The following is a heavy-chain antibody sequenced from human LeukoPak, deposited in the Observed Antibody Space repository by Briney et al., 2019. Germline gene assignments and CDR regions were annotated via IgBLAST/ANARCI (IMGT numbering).Heavy chain of an antibody. CDR3: AREMTTVTTAFDY. CDR1: GFTFSSYG. CDR2: IWYDGSNK. D-gene: IGHD4-17*01. V-gene: IGHV3-33*01. Sequence: GRSLRLSCAASGFTFSSYGMHWVRQAPGKGLEWVAVIWYDGSNKYYADSVKGQFTISRDNSKNTLYLQMNSLRAEDTAVYYCAREMTTVTTAFDYWGQGTLVTVSS. J-gene: IGHJ4*02.